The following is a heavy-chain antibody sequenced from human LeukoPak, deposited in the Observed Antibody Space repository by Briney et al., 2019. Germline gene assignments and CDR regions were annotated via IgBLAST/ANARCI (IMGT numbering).Heavy chain of an antibody. Sequence: PSETLSLTCTVSGGSISSHYWSWIRQPPGKGLEWIGYIYYSGSINYNPSLKSRVTISVDTSKNQFSLKLSSVTAADTAVYYCASVRDIAAPYFDYWGQGTLVTVSS. D-gene: IGHD6-13*01. CDR3: ASVRDIAAPYFDY. CDR1: GGSISSHY. V-gene: IGHV4-59*11. CDR2: IYYSGSI. J-gene: IGHJ4*02.